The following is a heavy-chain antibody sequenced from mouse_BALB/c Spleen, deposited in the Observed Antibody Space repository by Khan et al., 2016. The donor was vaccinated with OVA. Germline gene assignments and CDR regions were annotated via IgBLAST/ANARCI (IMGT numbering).Heavy chain of an antibody. J-gene: IGHJ4*01. Sequence: EVQLQESGPGLVKPSQSLSLTCTVTGYSITSDYAWNWIRQFPGNKLEWMGYITYSGSTNYNPSLKSRISLTRDTSKNQFFLQLNSVTTEDTATDYCARDGSRYNYAMDYWGQGTAVTVSS. V-gene: IGHV3-2*02. CDR3: ARDGSRYNYAMDY. D-gene: IGHD2-3*01. CDR2: ITYSGST. CDR1: GYSITSDYA.